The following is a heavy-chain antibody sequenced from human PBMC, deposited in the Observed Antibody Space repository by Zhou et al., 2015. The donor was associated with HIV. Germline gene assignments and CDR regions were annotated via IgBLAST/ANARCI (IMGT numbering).Heavy chain of an antibody. V-gene: IGHV3-23*01. CDR1: GFTFSSYA. CDR2: ISGSGGST. J-gene: IGHJ4*02. CDR3: AKGASSGWYGY. Sequence: EVQLFGVWGEAWYSLGGSLRLSCAASGFTFSSYAMSWVRQAPGKGLEWVSAISGSGGSTYYADSVKGRFTISRDNSKNTLYLQMNSLRAEDTAVYYCAKGASSGWYGYWGQGTLVTVSS. D-gene: IGHD6-19*01.